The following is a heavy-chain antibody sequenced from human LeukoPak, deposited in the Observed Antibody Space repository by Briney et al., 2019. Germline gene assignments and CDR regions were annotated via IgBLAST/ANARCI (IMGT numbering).Heavy chain of an antibody. CDR3: ARCRSESPRYYYGMDV. Sequence: GGTLRLSCAASGFTINNYGMHWVPQAPGKGLEWVAAIGYDGTNKYYADSVKGRFTISRDNSKNTLYLQMNSLKAEDTAVYYCARCRSESPRYYYGMDVWGQGTTVTVSS. V-gene: IGHV3-33*01. J-gene: IGHJ6*02. CDR1: GFTINNYG. CDR2: IGYDGTNK.